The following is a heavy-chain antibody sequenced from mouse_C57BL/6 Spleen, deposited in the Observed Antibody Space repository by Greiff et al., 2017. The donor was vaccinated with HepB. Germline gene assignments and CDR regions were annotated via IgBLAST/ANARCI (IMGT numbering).Heavy chain of an antibody. J-gene: IGHJ4*01. CDR2: IHPNSGST. CDR1: GYTFTSYW. CDR3: ARLLWDYAMDY. D-gene: IGHD2-1*01. Sequence: VQLQQPGAELVKPGASVKLSCTASGYTFTSYWMHWVKQRPGQGLEWIGMIHPNSGSTNYNEKFKSKATLTVDKSSSTAYMQLSSLTSEDSAVYYCARLLWDYAMDYWGQGTSGTVSS. V-gene: IGHV1-64*01.